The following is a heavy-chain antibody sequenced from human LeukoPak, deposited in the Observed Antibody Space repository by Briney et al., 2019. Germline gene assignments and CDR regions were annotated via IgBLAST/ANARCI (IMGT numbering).Heavy chain of an antibody. V-gene: IGHV3-7*01. CDR2: IKQDGSEK. D-gene: IGHD3-3*01. CDR3: ARARSRYDFWSGYSIDY. Sequence: PGGSLRLSCAASGFTFSSYWMSWVRQAPGKGLEWVANIKQDGSEKYYVDSVKGRFTISRDNAKNSLYLQMNSLRAEDTAVYYCARARSRYDFWSGYSIDYWGQGTLVTVSS. J-gene: IGHJ4*02. CDR1: GFTFSSYW.